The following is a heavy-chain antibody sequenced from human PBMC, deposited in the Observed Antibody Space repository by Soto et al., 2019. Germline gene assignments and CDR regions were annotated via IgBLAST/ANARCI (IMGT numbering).Heavy chain of an antibody. V-gene: IGHV3-23*01. CDR3: AKSLGYSSGWYYFDV. D-gene: IGHD6-19*01. J-gene: IGHJ4*02. CDR2: ISGSGGST. CDR1: GFTLSSYA. Sequence: PGGSLRISCAASGFTLSSYAMSWVRQAPGKGLVWVSAISGSGGSTYYADSVKGRFTISRDNSKNTLHLQMNSLRAEDTAVNYCAKSLGYSSGWYYFDVRGQGTLVTVSS.